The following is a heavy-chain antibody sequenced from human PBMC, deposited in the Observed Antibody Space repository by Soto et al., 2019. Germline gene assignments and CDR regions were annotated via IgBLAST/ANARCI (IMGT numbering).Heavy chain of an antibody. V-gene: IGHV5-51*01. CDR2: IYPDDSDT. CDR1: GYRFTSQW. D-gene: IGHD5-12*01. CDR3: ARRDGYNLDY. Sequence: GESLKISCKTSGYRFTSQWIGWVRQMPGKGLEWMGIIYPDDSDTRYSPSFQGQVTISADKSISTAYLQWSSLKASDTAMYYCARRDGYNLDYWGQGTLVTVSS. J-gene: IGHJ4*02.